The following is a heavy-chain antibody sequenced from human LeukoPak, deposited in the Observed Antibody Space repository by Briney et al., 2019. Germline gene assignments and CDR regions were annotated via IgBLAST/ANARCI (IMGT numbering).Heavy chain of an antibody. CDR2: INPNSGGT. Sequence: ASVKVSCKASGYTFTGYYMHWVRQAPGQGLEWMGWINPNSGGTNYAQKFQGRVTMTRDTSISTAYMELSRLRSDDTAVYYCASYGDYGGRSSLFYYYYYMDVWGKGTTVTVSS. J-gene: IGHJ6*03. CDR3: ASYGDYGGRSSLFYYYYYMDV. V-gene: IGHV1-2*02. D-gene: IGHD4-17*01. CDR1: GYTFTGYY.